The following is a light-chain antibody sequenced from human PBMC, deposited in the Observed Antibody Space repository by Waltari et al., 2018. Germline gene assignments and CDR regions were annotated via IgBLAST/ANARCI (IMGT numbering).Light chain of an antibody. CDR2: EGS. J-gene: IGLJ3*02. V-gene: IGLV2-23*01. CDR3: CSYAGSSAPRV. Sequence: QSALTQPASVSGSPGQSTTISSPGSTCDVVRSHLVSWYQQHPGKAPKLRIYEGSKRPSGVSNRFSGSKSDNTASLTISGLQAEDEAHYYCCSYAGSSAPRVFGGGTKLTVL. CDR1: TCDVVRSHL.